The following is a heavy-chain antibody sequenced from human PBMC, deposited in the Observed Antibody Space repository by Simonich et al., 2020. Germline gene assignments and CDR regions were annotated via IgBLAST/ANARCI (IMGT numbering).Heavy chain of an antibody. CDR3: ACLGTGDAFDI. V-gene: IGHV3-7*01. J-gene: IGHJ3*02. CDR2: IKQDGSEK. Sequence: EVQLVESGGGLVQPGGSLRLSCAASGFTFSSYWMSWVRQARGKGLEWVANIKQDGSEKYYVDSVKGRFTISRDNAKNSLYLQMNSLRAEDTAVYYCACLGTGDAFDIWGQGTMVTVSS. CDR1: GFTFSSYW. D-gene: IGHD3-9*01.